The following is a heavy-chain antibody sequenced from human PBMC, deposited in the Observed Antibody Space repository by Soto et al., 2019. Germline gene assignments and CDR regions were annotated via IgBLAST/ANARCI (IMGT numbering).Heavy chain of an antibody. V-gene: IGHV1-8*01. Sequence: QVQLVQSGAEVKKPGASVKVSCKASGYTFTSYDINWVRQATGQGLERMGWMNPNSVKTGYAQKFQGRVTMTRNTSISTAYMELSSLRSEDPAVYYCARRGYSSSWYYYYYYGMDVWGQGTTVTVSS. CDR1: GYTFTSYD. D-gene: IGHD6-13*01. CDR2: MNPNSVKT. J-gene: IGHJ6*02. CDR3: ARRGYSSSWYYYYYYGMDV.